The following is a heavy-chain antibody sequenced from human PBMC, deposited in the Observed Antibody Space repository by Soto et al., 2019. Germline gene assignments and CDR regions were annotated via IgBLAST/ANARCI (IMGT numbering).Heavy chain of an antibody. D-gene: IGHD3-16*01. J-gene: IGHJ4*02. Sequence: PSETLSLTCTVSGGSISSSSYYWGWIRQPPGKGLEWIGSIYYSGSTYYNSSLKSRVTISVDTSKNQFSLKLSSVTAADTTVYYCPRKWGAWDPYFDYWGQGTLVTVSS. CDR3: PRKWGAWDPYFDY. CDR1: GGSISSSSYY. CDR2: IYYSGST. V-gene: IGHV4-39*01.